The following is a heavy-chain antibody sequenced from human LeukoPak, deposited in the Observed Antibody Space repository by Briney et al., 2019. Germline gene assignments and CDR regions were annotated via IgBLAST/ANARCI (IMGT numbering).Heavy chain of an antibody. CDR3: ARGDFWSGLGYYYYGMDV. V-gene: IGHV3-21*01. D-gene: IGHD3-3*01. CDR2: ISSSSSYI. Sequence: GGSLRLSCAASGFTFSSYSMNWVRQAPGKGLEWVSSISSSSSYIYYADSVKGRFTISRDNAKNSLYLQMNSLRAEDTAVYYCARGDFWSGLGYYYYGMDVWGQGTTVAVSS. CDR1: GFTFSSYS. J-gene: IGHJ6*02.